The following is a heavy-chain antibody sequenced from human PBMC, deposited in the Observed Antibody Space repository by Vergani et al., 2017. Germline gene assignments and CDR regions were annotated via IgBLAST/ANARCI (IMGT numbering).Heavy chain of an antibody. Sequence: QVQLQESGPGLVKPSETLSLTCAVYGGSFSGYYWSWIRQPPGKGLEWIGEINHSGSTNYNPSLKSRVTISVDTSKNQFSLKLSSVTAADTAVYYCARGRSGYSSSWYFDYWGQGTLVTVSS. J-gene: IGHJ4*02. V-gene: IGHV4-34*01. D-gene: IGHD6-13*01. CDR2: INHSGST. CDR1: GGSFSGYY. CDR3: ARGRSGYSSSWYFDY.